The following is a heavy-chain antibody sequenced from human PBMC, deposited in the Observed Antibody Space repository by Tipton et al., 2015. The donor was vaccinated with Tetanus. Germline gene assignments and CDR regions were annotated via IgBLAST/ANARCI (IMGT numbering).Heavy chain of an antibody. Sequence: SLRLSCTASGFIFSNYGMSWVRQAPGKGLEWVSCISWTTYYADSVRGRFTISRDNSKNTLYLQMDSLSAEDTAIYYCARDAGGPYGDYATFDYWGQGTLVTVSS. V-gene: IGHV3-23*01. J-gene: IGHJ4*02. CDR2: ISWTT. CDR3: ARDAGGPYGDYATFDY. CDR1: GFIFSNYG. D-gene: IGHD4-17*01.